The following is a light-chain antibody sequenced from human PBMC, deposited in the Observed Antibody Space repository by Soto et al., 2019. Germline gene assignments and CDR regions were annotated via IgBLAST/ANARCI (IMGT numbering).Light chain of an antibody. CDR3: SSYTTIKTVI. V-gene: IGLV2-14*01. Sequence: QSVLAQPASVSGSPGQSITISCTGTSSDVGAYNYVSWYHQHHPGKAPELIIYDVTDRPSGVSTRFSGSKSGNTASLTISGLQAEAEGDYYCSSYTTIKTVIFGGGTKLTVL. CDR1: SSDVGAYNY. J-gene: IGLJ2*01. CDR2: DVT.